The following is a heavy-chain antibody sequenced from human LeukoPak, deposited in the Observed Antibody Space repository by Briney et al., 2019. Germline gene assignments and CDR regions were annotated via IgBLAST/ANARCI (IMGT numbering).Heavy chain of an antibody. V-gene: IGHV4-39*02. D-gene: IGHD3-22*01. J-gene: IGHJ4*02. Sequence: SETLSLTCSVSGVSISSSPYHRGWIRQPPGKGLEWIGSIYYSGSSYSNPSLQSRVTMSIDTAKNQFSLKLSSVTAADTAVYDCAREIDYDSTAYVYWGRGTLVTVSS. CDR1: GVSISSSPYH. CDR3: AREIDYDSTAYVY. CDR2: IYYSGSS.